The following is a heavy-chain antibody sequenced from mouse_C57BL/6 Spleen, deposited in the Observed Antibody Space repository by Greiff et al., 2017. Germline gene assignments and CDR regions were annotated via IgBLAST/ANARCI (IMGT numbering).Heavy chain of an antibody. CDR3: ARRSDYDGYFDV. J-gene: IGHJ1*03. CDR2: IYPGDGDT. CDR1: GYAFSSYW. V-gene: IGHV1-80*01. D-gene: IGHD2-4*01. Sequence: VQLQQSGAELVKPGASVKISCKASGYAFSSYWMNWVKQRPGKGLEWIGQIYPGDGDTNYNGKFKGKATLTADKSSSTAYMQRSSLTSEDSAVYFCARRSDYDGYFDVWGTGTTVTVSS.